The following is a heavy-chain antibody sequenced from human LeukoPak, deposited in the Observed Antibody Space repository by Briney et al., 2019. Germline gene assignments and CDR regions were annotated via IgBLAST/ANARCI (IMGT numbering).Heavy chain of an antibody. CDR2: ISWNSDDL. V-gene: IGHV3-9*01. J-gene: IGHJ1*01. CDR3: AKQSGYGFFQE. CDR1: GYAFDDYD. D-gene: IGHD3-16*01. Sequence: PGGSLRLSCATSGYAFDDYDMHWARQIPGKGLEWVSGISWNSDDLDYTDSVKGRFTISRDNYKNSLYLQMNNLREEDTALYYCAKQSGYGFFQEWVQGTQVTVSS.